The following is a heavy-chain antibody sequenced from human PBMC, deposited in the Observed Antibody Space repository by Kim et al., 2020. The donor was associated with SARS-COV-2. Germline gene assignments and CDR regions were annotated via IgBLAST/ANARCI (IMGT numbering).Heavy chain of an antibody. CDR2: ISWNSGSI. D-gene: IGHD6-13*01. Sequence: GGSLRLSCAASGFTFDDYAMHWVRQAPGKGLEWVSGISWNSGSIGYADSVKGRFTISRDNAKNSLYLQMNSLRAEDTALYYCAKARYLSSSWFDYWGQGTLVTVSS. V-gene: IGHV3-9*01. J-gene: IGHJ4*02. CDR3: AKARYLSSSWFDY. CDR1: GFTFDDYA.